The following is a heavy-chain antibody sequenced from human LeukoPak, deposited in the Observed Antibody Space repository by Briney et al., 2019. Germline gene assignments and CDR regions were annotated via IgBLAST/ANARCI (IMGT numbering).Heavy chain of an antibody. CDR2: ISSSSSYI. CDR1: GFTFSSYS. V-gene: IGHV3-21*01. Sequence: GGSLRLSCAASGFTFSSYSMNWVRQAPGKGPEWVSSISSSSSYIYYADSVKGRFTISRDNAKTSLYLLMNSLRAEDTAVYYCARGYCSSTSCPFDYWGQGTLATVSS. J-gene: IGHJ4*02. CDR3: ARGYCSSTSCPFDY. D-gene: IGHD2-2*01.